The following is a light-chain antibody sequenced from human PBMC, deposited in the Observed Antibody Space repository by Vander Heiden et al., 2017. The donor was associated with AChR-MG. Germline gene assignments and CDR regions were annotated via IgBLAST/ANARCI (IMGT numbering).Light chain of an antibody. CDR1: SLRSYY. J-gene: IGLJ3*02. CDR2: CKN. V-gene: IGLV3-19*01. CDR3: NSPDSSGNNRV. Sequence: SSELTQDPAASVAFGQTVRITCQGDSLRSYYASWYQQKPGQAPVRVILCKNNRPSGIPDRVSGSSSGNNASSIITGAQAEDEADDYCNSPDSSGNNRVFGGGTKLTVL.